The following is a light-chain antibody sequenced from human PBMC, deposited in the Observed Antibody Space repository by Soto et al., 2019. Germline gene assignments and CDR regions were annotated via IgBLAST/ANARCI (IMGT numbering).Light chain of an antibody. CDR3: QQRYSTTPT. CDR1: QSITTY. Sequence: IQMTQSPSSLSASLGDRVTITCRASQSITTYLNWYQQKPGKAPKLLIYATSSLQSGVPSRFSGSGSGPDFALTINSLKTEDFATYYCQQRYSTTPTFGQGTKVDIK. J-gene: IGKJ1*01. CDR2: ATS. V-gene: IGKV1-39*01.